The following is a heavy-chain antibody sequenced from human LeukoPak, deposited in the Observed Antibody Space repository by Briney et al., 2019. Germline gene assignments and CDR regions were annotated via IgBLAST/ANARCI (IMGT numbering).Heavy chain of an antibody. CDR1: GGSISSYY. Sequence: SETLSLTCTVSGGSISSYYWSWIRQPPGKGLEWIGYIYHNENTRSTNFNPSLKSRVTISIDSSKNQFSLKLSSVTTADSAVYYCASSPLISSGWLGFDYWGQGTLVTVSS. D-gene: IGHD6-19*01. CDR3: ASSPLISSGWLGFDY. CDR2: IYHNENTRST. V-gene: IGHV4-59*01. J-gene: IGHJ4*02.